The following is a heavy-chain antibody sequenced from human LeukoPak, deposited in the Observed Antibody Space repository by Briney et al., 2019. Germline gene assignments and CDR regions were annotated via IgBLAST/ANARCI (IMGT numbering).Heavy chain of an antibody. CDR1: GGSISSYY. J-gene: IGHJ4*02. CDR2: IYYSGST. D-gene: IGHD3-10*01. CDR3: ARGGLVWFWESRNTYFDY. Sequence: SETLSLTCTVSGGSISSYYWSWIRQPPGKGLEWIGYIYYSGSTNYNPSLKSRVTISVDTSKNQFSLKLSSVTAADTAVYYCARGGLVWFWESRNTYFDYWGQGTLVTVSS. V-gene: IGHV4-59*08.